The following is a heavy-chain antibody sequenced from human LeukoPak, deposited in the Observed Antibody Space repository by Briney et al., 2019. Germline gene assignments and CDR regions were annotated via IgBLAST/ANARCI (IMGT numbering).Heavy chain of an antibody. CDR2: INHSGYT. CDR3: TRMTTGHDY. J-gene: IGHJ4*02. V-gene: IGHV4-34*01. D-gene: IGHD4-17*01. Sequence: PSETLSLTCAVSGVSFDDYYWSWVRQTPGKGLEWIGEINHSGYTNDSPSLKGRVTLSIDTSRKQFSLNLRSVTVADAGIYYCTRMTTGHDYWGQGTLVTVSS. CDR1: GVSFDDYY.